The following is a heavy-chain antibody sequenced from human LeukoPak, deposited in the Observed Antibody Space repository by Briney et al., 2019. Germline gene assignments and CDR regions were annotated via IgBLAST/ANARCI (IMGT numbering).Heavy chain of an antibody. Sequence: GGSLRLSCAASGFTLSDYYMSWIGQAPGKGLEWVSYISSSGSTIYYADSVKGRFTISRDNAKNSLYLQMNSLRAKDTAVYYCARDGVLRYSIPGDYYYGMDVWGQGTTVTVSS. J-gene: IGHJ6*02. V-gene: IGHV3-11*01. CDR1: GFTLSDYY. CDR2: ISSSGSTI. CDR3: ARDGVLRYSIPGDYYYGMDV. D-gene: IGHD3-9*01.